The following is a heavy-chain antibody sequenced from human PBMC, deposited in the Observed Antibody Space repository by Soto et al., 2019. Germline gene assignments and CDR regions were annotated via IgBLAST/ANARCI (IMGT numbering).Heavy chain of an antibody. CDR1: GGSISSSSYY. J-gene: IGHJ3*02. V-gene: IGHV4-39*01. CDR2: IYYSGST. Sequence: QLQLQESGPGLVKPSETLSLTCTVSGGSISSSSYYWGWIRQPPGKGLEWIGSIYYSGSTYYNPSLKSRVTISVDTSKNQFSLKLSSVTAADTAVYYCARHQQLDAFDIWGQGTMVTVSS. D-gene: IGHD6-13*01. CDR3: ARHQQLDAFDI.